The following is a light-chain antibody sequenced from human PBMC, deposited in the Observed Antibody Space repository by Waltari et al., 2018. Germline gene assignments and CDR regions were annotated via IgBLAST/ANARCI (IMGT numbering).Light chain of an antibody. J-gene: IGLJ1*01. CDR2: DVS. CDR1: SSDVGGYNY. CDR3: SSYTSSGARV. V-gene: IGLV2-14*03. Sequence: QSALTQPASVSGSPGQSITISCTGTSSDVGGYNYVSWYQQHPGKVPKLMIYDVSKRPSGVSNRFSGSKSGNTASLTISGLQAEDEADYYCSSYTSSGARVFGTGTKVTVL.